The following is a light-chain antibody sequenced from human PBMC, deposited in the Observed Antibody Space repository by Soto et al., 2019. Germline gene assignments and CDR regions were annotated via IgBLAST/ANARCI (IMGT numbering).Light chain of an antibody. J-gene: IGKJ1*01. Sequence: DIQMTQSPSTLSASVGDRVTITCRASQSISSWLAWYQQKPGKAHRLLIYDASCLERGVTSRFSGSGSGTEFTLTISELQPDDIATYYCQQYNSFWTFGQGTKVEI. V-gene: IGKV1-5*01. CDR1: QSISSW. CDR3: QQYNSFWT. CDR2: DAS.